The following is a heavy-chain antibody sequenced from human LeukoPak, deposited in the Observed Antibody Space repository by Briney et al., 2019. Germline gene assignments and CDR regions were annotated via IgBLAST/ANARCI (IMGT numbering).Heavy chain of an antibody. CDR3: ARGSLGDGYGVGDYYQYMDF. Sequence: ASVKVSCKASGGTFNSYAISWVRQAPGQGLEWMGGIIPRFGTTNYAQEFQGRVTFTRDESTTTAYMEVSSLRSEDTAVYYCARGSLGDGYGVGDYYQYMDFWGKGTMVTVS. D-gene: IGHD4-17*01. J-gene: IGHJ6*03. CDR2: IIPRFGTT. V-gene: IGHV1-69*05. CDR1: GGTFNSYA.